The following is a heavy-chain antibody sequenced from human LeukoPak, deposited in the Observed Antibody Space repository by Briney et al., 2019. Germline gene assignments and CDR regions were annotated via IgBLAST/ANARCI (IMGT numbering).Heavy chain of an antibody. Sequence: SETLSLTCTVSGGSISSTRYYWGWIRQPPGKGLEWIGSIYYIGSTYYNPSLKSRVTISVDTSKNQFSLKLSSVTAADTAVYYCARHGEYYYDSSGYYFDYWGQGTLVTVSS. CDR3: ARHGEYYYDSSGYYFDY. D-gene: IGHD3-22*01. J-gene: IGHJ4*02. CDR1: GGSISSTRYY. CDR2: IYYIGST. V-gene: IGHV4-39*01.